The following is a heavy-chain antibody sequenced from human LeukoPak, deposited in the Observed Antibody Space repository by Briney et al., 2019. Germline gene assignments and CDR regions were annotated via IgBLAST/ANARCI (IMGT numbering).Heavy chain of an antibody. D-gene: IGHD2-15*01. V-gene: IGHV3-11*01. Sequence: PGGSLRLSCAASGFTFSDYYMSWIRQAPGKGLEWVSYISSSGSTIYYADSVKGRFTISRDNAKNSLYLQMNSLRAEDTAVYYCARSGPPYCSGGSCYEAPYYYYGMDVWGQGTTVTVSS. CDR1: GFTFSDYY. CDR2: ISSSGSTI. CDR3: ARSGPPYCSGGSCYEAPYYYYGMDV. J-gene: IGHJ6*02.